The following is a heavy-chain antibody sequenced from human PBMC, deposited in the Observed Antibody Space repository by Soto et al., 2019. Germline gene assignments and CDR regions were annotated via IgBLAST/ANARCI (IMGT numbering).Heavy chain of an antibody. D-gene: IGHD3-22*01. Sequence: QVQLVQSGAEVKKPGSSVKVSCKASGGTFNSYVINWVRQAPGQGLEWMGGIIPFFGTAEYAQKFQGRVTITADEAASTAYMELSSLKPGDTAVYYCEGTHFDTSGYYPSALEYWGQGTQVSVSS. CDR1: GGTFNSYV. CDR2: IIPFFGTA. V-gene: IGHV1-69*01. J-gene: IGHJ4*02. CDR3: EGTHFDTSGYYPSALEY.